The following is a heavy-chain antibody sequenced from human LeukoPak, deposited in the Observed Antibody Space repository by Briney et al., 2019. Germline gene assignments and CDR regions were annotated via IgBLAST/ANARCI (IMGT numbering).Heavy chain of an antibody. D-gene: IGHD4-17*01. Sequence: GGSLRLSCAASGFTFSSYSMNWVRQAPGKGLEWVSSISSSSSYIYYADSVKGRFTISRDNAKNSLYLQMNSLRAEDTAVYYCASLHYGDYVFDYWGQGTLVTVSS. V-gene: IGHV3-21*01. CDR1: GFTFSSYS. CDR3: ASLHYGDYVFDY. CDR2: ISSSSSYI. J-gene: IGHJ4*02.